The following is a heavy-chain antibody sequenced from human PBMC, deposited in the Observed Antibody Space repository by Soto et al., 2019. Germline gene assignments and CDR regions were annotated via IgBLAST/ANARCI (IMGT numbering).Heavy chain of an antibody. J-gene: IGHJ4*02. CDR3: ARVTAARGCSYGFDH. CDR1: GFTFSDYA. CDR2: ISYDGSNK. V-gene: IGHV3-30-3*01. Sequence: QVQLVDSGGGVVQPGRSLRLSCAASGFTFSDYAMHWVRQAPGKGLEWVALISYDGSNKYYADSVKGRFTIPRDISKNTLYLQVNSLRAEDTAVYYCARVTAARGCSYGFDHWGQGTLVAVSS. D-gene: IGHD5-18*01.